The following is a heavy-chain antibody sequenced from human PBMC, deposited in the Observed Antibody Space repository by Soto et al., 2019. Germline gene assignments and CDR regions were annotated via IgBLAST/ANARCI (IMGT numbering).Heavy chain of an antibody. D-gene: IGHD3-16*01. CDR1: GGSFRGHD. J-gene: IGHJ6*03. CDR2: INHSGST. CDR3: ARAAFGGGPDYCSGMDF. V-gene: IGHV4-34*01. Sequence: SQTMSLTCAVYGGSFRGHDWSWIRQPPGKGLEWIGEINHSGSTNYNPSLKSRVTISVDTSKNQFSLKLSSVTAADTAVYYCARAAFGGGPDYCSGMDFWGNGTMVIVS.